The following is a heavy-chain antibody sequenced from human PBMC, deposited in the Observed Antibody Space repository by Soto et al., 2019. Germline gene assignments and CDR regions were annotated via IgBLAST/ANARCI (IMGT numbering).Heavy chain of an antibody. CDR2: VYYRGGS. D-gene: IGHD4-17*01. V-gene: IGHV4-31*01. Sequence: QVQLQESGPGLVKPSQTLSLTCTVSGGSIRSGGYYWSWIRQPPGKGLEWIGYVYYRGGSYFNPYIKSQVKISVEPSKNQFYLKLSSVTAADTDLYYCARRGRNDYSAYDFDYWGQGTLVTVSS. CDR1: GGSIRSGGYY. J-gene: IGHJ4*02. CDR3: ARRGRNDYSAYDFDY.